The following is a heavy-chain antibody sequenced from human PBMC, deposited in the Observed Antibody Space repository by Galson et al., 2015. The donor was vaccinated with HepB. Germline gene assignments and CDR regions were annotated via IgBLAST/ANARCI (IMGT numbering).Heavy chain of an antibody. CDR1: GFPFSDYY. CDR2: ISSSSTYT. J-gene: IGHJ4*02. CDR3: VRDSYAYGRTPTTFDY. Sequence: SLRLSCAASGFPFSDYYMSWVRQAPGKGLEWISYISSSSTYTKYADSVKGRFTISRDNTKNLVFLQLSSLRAEDTAVYYCVRDSYAYGRTPTTFDYWGQGTLVIVSS. V-gene: IGHV3-11*06. D-gene: IGHD3-16*01.